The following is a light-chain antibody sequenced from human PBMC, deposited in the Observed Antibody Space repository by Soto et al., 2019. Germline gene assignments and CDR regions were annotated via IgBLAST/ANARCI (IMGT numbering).Light chain of an antibody. V-gene: IGKV1-39*01. Sequence: DIQMTQSPSSLSASVGDRVTITCRASQSITTYLNWYQKRPGTAPKVLIFAASTLQSGVPSRFSGSGYGTDFTLTISSLQPEDIETYYCQQSYRTPLTFGGGTTVEIK. CDR3: QQSYRTPLT. CDR2: AAS. J-gene: IGKJ4*02. CDR1: QSITTY.